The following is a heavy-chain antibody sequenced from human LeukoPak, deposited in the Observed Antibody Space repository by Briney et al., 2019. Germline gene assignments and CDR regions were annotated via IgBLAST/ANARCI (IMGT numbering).Heavy chain of an antibody. CDR3: ARGDNGYCNGGSCYSPRI. CDR2: VYYTGSS. D-gene: IGHD2-15*01. CDR1: GGSISNYY. J-gene: IGHJ3*02. Sequence: SETLSLTCTVSGGSISNYYWSWIRQPPGKGLEWIGYVYYTGSSNSNPSLKNRVTISIDTSNNQFSLKLSSVTAADTAMYYCARGDNGYCNGGSCYSPRIWGQGTMVTVSS. V-gene: IGHV4-59*01.